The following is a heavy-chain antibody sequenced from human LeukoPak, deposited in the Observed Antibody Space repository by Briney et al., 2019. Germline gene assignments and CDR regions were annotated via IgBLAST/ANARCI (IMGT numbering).Heavy chain of an antibody. CDR2: VYHSGST. CDR3: ARQFYTAIVLFWFDP. D-gene: IGHD5-18*01. CDR1: GGSISSWSYY. Sequence: LSETLSLTCTVSGGSISSWSYYWGWIRQPPGKGLEWIGSVYHSGSTYYNPSLKSRVTISLDTSKKQFSLKLSSVTAADTAVYYCARQFYTAIVLFWFDPWGLGTLVTVSS. V-gene: IGHV4-39*07. J-gene: IGHJ5*02.